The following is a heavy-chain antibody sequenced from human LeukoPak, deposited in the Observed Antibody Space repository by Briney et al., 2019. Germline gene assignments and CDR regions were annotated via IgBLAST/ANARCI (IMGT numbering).Heavy chain of an antibody. J-gene: IGHJ4*02. D-gene: IGHD3-16*01. CDR3: TRRLDE. CDR2: INQDGSEK. Sequence: GGSLRLSCATSGFSFNNDWMDWVRQAPGKGLEWVANINQDGSEKNCLDSVKGRFTISRDNAQNSLYLQMNGLRVEDTAVYYCTRRLDEWGQGTLVTVSS. CDR1: GFSFNNDW. V-gene: IGHV3-7*01.